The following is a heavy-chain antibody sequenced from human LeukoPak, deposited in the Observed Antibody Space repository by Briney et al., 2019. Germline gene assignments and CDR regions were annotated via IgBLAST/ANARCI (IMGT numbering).Heavy chain of an antibody. J-gene: IGHJ4*02. CDR1: GGSIIGYY. V-gene: IGHV4-59*08. CDR3: ARHDDVPVIRRGFDY. CDR2: IYYRGAT. Sequence: PSETLCLTCTVSGGSIIGYYWSWIRQPPGKGLEWIGYIYYRGATYYNPSLNSRVTISVDTSKNQFSLRQSSVTATDTAVYYCARHDDVPVIRRGFDYWGQGTKLSVCS. D-gene: IGHD2-21*02.